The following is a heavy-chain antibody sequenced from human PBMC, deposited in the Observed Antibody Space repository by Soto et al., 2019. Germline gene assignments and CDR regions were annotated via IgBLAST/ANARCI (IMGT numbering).Heavy chain of an antibody. V-gene: IGHV4-30-4*01. CDR3: ARASASRGNGLDV. Sequence: SETLSLTCTVSGGSISIDDYFWSWVRQPPGKGLDWIGYIYHSGGSYYNPSLQNRVTISLDTSKNHFSLKLMSVTAADTAVYYCARASASRGNGLDVWGQGTTVTVSS. CDR1: GGSISIDDYF. D-gene: IGHD3-16*01. J-gene: IGHJ6*02. CDR2: IYHSGGS.